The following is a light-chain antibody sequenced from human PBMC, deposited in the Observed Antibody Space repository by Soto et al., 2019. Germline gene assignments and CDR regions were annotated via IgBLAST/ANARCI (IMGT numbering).Light chain of an antibody. CDR3: LLSYSGARPHVV. Sequence: QTVVTQAPSLTVSPGGTGTLTFGSSTGAVTSGHYPYWFQQKPGQAPRTLIYDTSNKHSWTPARFSGSLLGGKAALTLSGAQPEDEAEYYCLLSYSGARPHVVFGGGTKLTVL. CDR2: DTS. J-gene: IGLJ2*01. CDR1: TGAVTSGHY. V-gene: IGLV7-46*01.